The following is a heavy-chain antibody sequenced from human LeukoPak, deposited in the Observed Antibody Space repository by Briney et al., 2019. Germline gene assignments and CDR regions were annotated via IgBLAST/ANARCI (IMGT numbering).Heavy chain of an antibody. CDR1: GGSISSYY. CDR2: IYYSGST. D-gene: IGHD4-17*01. Sequence: SETLSLTCTVSGGSISSYYWSWIRQPPGKGLEWIGYIYYSGSTNYNPSLKSRVTISVDTSKNQFSLKLSSVTAADTAVYYCARTSLRKGDYRAFDIWGQGTMVTVSS. V-gene: IGHV4-59*01. J-gene: IGHJ3*02. CDR3: ARTSLRKGDYRAFDI.